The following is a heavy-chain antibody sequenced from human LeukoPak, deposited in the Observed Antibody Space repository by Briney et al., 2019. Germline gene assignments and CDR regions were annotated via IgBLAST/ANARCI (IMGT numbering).Heavy chain of an antibody. Sequence: GGSLRLSCTTSGFTFGDYTMTWVRQAPGKGLEWVGFIRIKSSGGTAEYAASVKGRFTISRGDSKSIAYLQMNSLNTEDTAVYFCARGVRTPDYWGQGTLVTVSS. V-gene: IGHV3-49*04. CDR3: ARGVRTPDY. D-gene: IGHD4-23*01. J-gene: IGHJ4*02. CDR1: GFTFGDYT. CDR2: IRIKSSGGTA.